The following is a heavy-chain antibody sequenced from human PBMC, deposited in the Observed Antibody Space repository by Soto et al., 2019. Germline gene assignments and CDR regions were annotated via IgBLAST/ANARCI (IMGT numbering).Heavy chain of an antibody. D-gene: IGHD3-16*01. CDR1: GFTVTNFA. CDR3: AKVYFGESDGFDI. CDR2: ISASGRTP. J-gene: IGHJ3*02. V-gene: IGHV3-23*01. Sequence: LRLSCAASGFTVTNFAMSWVRQAPGRGLQWVSEISASGRTPSYADSVKGRFTIAKDESKNTVYLQMNRLRADDTGLYYCAKVYFGESDGFDIWGQGTMVTVS.